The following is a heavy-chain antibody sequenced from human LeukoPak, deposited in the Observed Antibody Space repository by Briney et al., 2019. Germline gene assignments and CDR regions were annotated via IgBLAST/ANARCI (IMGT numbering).Heavy chain of an antibody. CDR3: IKDMGFDLLKDAFDV. V-gene: IGHV3-9*01. CDR1: GFTFDDYA. Sequence: PGGSLRLSCAASGFTFDDYAMHWVRQAPGKGLEWVSSISWDSGNTAYADSVKGRFTISRDNENNSLYLQMNSVRPEDTAFYFCIKDMGFDLLKDAFDVWGQGTLVTVSS. D-gene: IGHD3-9*01. J-gene: IGHJ3*01. CDR2: ISWDSGNT.